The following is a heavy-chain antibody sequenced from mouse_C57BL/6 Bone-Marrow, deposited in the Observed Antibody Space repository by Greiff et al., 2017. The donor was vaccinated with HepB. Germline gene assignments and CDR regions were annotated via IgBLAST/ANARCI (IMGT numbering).Heavy chain of an antibody. V-gene: IGHV10-1*01. J-gene: IGHJ4*01. CDR3: VRQNWEAMDY. D-gene: IGHD4-1*01. Sequence: EAGGGLVQPKGSLKLSCAASGFSFNTYAMNWVRQAPGKGLEWVARIRSKSNNYATYYADSVKDRFTISRDDSESMLYLQMNNLKTEDTAMYYCVRQNWEAMDYWGQGTSVTVSS. CDR2: IRSKSNNYAT. CDR1: GFSFNTYA.